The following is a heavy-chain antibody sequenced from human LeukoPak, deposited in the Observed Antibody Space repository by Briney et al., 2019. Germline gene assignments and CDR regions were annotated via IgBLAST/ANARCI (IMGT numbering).Heavy chain of an antibody. CDR1: GLTFTDFW. J-gene: IGHJ4*02. D-gene: IGHD2-2*01. CDR2: IKPDGSEK. V-gene: IGHV3-7*01. Sequence: GGSLRLSCAASGLTFTDFWMNWVRQAPGRGLEWVANIKPDGSEKYYVDSVKGRFAISRDNAKNEVYLEMNSLRAEDTGVYYCSGRGSSRSPRAYWGQGTLVSVSS. CDR3: SGRGSSRSPRAY.